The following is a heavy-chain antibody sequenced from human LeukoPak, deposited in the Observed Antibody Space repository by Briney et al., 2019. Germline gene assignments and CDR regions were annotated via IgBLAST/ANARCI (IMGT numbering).Heavy chain of an antibody. J-gene: IGHJ4*02. CDR2: IYYSGST. V-gene: IGHV4-59*01. CDR3: ARGGVNIDY. Sequence: SSGTLSLTCIVSGGSISSYYWSWIRQPPGKGLEWIGYIYYSGSTNYNPSLKSRVTISVDTSKNQFSLKLSSVTAADTAVYFCARGGVNIDYWGQGTLVTVSS. CDR1: GGSISSYY. D-gene: IGHD3-10*01.